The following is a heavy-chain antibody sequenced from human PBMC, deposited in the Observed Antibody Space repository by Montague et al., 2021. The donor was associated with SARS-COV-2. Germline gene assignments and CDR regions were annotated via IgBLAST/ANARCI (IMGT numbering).Heavy chain of an antibody. J-gene: IGHJ4*02. Sequence: SETLSLTCAVYGGSFGDHYWSWIRQPPGKALEWIGSIYHNGKTYYNPSLERRALLSIDTSRNQFSLRLSSVIASDTAVYYCAVELNYFFDYWGQGFLVSVSS. D-gene: IGHD1-7*01. CDR1: GGSFGDHY. V-gene: IGHV4-34*01. CDR3: AVELNYFFDY. CDR2: IYHNGKT.